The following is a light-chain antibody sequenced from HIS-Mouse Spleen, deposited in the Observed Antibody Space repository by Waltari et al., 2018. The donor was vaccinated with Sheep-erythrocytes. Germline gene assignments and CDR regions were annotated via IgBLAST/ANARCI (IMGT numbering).Light chain of an antibody. V-gene: IGLV3-21*03. J-gene: IGLJ1*01. CDR1: NIGSKS. CDR2: DDS. Sequence: SYVLTQPPSVSVAPGKTARITCGGNNIGSKSVHWSQQKPGQAPVLVVYDDSDRPSGIPERFSGSNSGNTATLTISSVEAGDEADYYCQVWDSSSDHYVFGTGTKVTVL. CDR3: QVWDSSSDHYV.